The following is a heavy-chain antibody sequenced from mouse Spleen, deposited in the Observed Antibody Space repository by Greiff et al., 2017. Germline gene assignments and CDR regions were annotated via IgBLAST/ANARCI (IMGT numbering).Heavy chain of an antibody. D-gene: IGHD1-2*01. V-gene: IGHV1-53*01. Sequence: VQLQQPGTELVKPGASVKLSCKASGYTFTSYGMHWVKQRPGQGLEWIGNINPSDGGTNYNDKFKSKATLTGDKSSSTAYMQLNSLTSEDSAVYYCARYYGYVRGAMDYWGQGTSVTVSS. J-gene: IGHJ4*01. CDR2: INPSDGGT. CDR3: ARYYGYVRGAMDY. CDR1: GYTFTSYG.